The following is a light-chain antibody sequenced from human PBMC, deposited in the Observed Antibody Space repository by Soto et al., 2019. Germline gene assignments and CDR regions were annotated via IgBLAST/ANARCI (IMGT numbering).Light chain of an antibody. CDR2: AIS. CDR3: QQYGSSPLT. Sequence: EIVLTQSPGTLSFVPGEIATVSCRASQSVAANPLAWYQHKPGQGPRLLIYAISTRATGTPDRFSGSGSGTDFTLTIGKLEPEDFAVYYCQQYGSSPLTFGGGTKVDI. J-gene: IGKJ4*01. V-gene: IGKV3-20*01. CDR1: QSVAANP.